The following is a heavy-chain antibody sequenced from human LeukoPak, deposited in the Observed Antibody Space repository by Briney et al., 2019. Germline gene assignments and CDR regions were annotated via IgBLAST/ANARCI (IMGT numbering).Heavy chain of an antibody. V-gene: IGHV4-38-2*02. D-gene: IGHD3-10*01. J-gene: IGHJ4*02. CDR2: IYHSGST. CDR1: GYSISSGYY. Sequence: SETLSLTCTVSGYSISSGYYWGWIRQPPGKGLEWIGSIYHSGSTYYNPSLKSRVTISVDTSKNQSSLKLSSVTAADTAVYYCARTRYYYNSRSYGAPYYFDYWGQGTLVTVSS. CDR3: ARTRYYYNSRSYGAPYYFDY.